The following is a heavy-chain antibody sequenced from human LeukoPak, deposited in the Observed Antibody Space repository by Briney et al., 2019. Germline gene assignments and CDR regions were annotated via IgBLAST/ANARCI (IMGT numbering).Heavy chain of an antibody. CDR1: GFTFDDYA. D-gene: IGHD3-10*01. Sequence: PGGSLRLSCAASGFTFDDYAMHWVRQAPGKGLEWVSGISWNSGSIGYADSVKGRFTISRDNAKNSLYLQMNSLRAEDMALYYCAKDRGRSYYYYYMDVWGKGTTVTVSS. CDR2: ISWNSGSI. V-gene: IGHV3-9*03. CDR3: AKDRGRSYYYYYMDV. J-gene: IGHJ6*03.